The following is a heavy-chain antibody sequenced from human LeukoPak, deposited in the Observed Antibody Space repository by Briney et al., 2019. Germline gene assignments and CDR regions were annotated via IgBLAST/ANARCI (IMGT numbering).Heavy chain of an antibody. CDR1: GYSISSGYY. D-gene: IGHD1-1*01. CDR2: IYHSGST. CDR3: ARRAYSAAYWKHFDY. V-gene: IGHV4-38-2*02. J-gene: IGHJ4*02. Sequence: PSETLSLTCTVSGYSISSGYYWGWIRQPPGKGLEWIGSIYHSGSTYYNPPLKSRVTISVDTSKNQFSLKLSSVTAADTAVYYCARRAYSAAYWKHFDYWGQGTLVTVSS.